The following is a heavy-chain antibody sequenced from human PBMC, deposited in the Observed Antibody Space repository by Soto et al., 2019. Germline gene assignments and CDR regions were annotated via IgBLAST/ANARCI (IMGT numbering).Heavy chain of an antibody. CDR2: IIPILGIA. CDR1: GGTFSSYT. CDR3: ARVEAVTSLYNYHGLGV. J-gene: IGHJ6*01. Sequence: SVNVTCKASGGTFSSYTISWVRQAPRQGLEWMGRIIPILGIANYAQKSQGRATIIADDSTTTAYLEMSSLRSEDTAIYYCARVEAVTSLYNYHGLGVWGHG. V-gene: IGHV1-69*02. D-gene: IGHD1-20*01.